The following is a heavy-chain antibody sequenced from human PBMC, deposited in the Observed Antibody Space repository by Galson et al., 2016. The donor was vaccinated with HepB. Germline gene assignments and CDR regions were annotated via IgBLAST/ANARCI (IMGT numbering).Heavy chain of an antibody. CDR3: ASVWAEVDAFDI. CDR1: GFTFSSYA. D-gene: IGHD2-8*01. J-gene: IGHJ3*02. V-gene: IGHV3-30*04. Sequence: SLRLSCAASGFTFSSYAIYWVRQAPGKGLEWVAVISYDGSNKYHADSVKGRFTISRDNSKNTLYLQMNSLRTEDTALYYCASVWAEVDAFDIWGQGTMVTVSS. CDR2: ISYDGSNK.